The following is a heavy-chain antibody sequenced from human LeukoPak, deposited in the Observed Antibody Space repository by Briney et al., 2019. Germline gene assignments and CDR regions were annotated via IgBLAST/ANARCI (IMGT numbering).Heavy chain of an antibody. J-gene: IGHJ4*02. CDR3: ARQDPRLGGYYLDY. V-gene: IGHV4-59*08. D-gene: IGHD1-26*01. Sequence: SETLSLACTVSGGSISSYYWSWIRQPPGKGLEWIGYIYYSGSTNYNPSLKSRVTISVDTSKNQFSLKLSSVTAADTAVYYCARQDPRLGGYYLDYWGQGTLVTVSS. CDR2: IYYSGST. CDR1: GGSISSYY.